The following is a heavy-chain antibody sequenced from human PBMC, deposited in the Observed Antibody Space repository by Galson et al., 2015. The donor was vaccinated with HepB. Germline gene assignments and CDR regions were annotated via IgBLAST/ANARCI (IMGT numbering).Heavy chain of an antibody. CDR3: ARPYGMGIAAAQVSH. V-gene: IGHV3-11*03. D-gene: IGHD6-13*01. Sequence: SLRLSCAASGFTFSDYYMSWIRQAPGKGLEWVSYISSSSSYTNYADSVKGRFTISRDNAKNSLYLQMNSLRAEDTAVYYCARPYGMGIAAAQVSHWGQGTLVTVSS. J-gene: IGHJ4*02. CDR1: GFTFSDYY. CDR2: ISSSSSYT.